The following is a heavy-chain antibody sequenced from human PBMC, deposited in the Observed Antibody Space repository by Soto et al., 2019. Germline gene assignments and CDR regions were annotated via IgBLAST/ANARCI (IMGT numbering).Heavy chain of an antibody. CDR1: GYTFTGYA. V-gene: IGHV1-69*13. CDR3: ARASFQFESDP. CDR2: IIPIFGTA. Sequence: SVKVSCKASGYTFTGYAMHWVRQAPGQGLEWMGGIIPIFGTANYAQKFQGRVTITADESTSTAYMELSSLRSEDTAVYYCARASFQFESDPWGQGTLVTVSS. J-gene: IGHJ5*02. D-gene: IGHD2-21*01.